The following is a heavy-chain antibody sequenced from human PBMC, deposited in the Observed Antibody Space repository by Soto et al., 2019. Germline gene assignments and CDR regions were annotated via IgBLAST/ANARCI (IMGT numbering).Heavy chain of an antibody. CDR1: GGSISSSNW. CDR2: IYHSGST. CDR3: ARSNDHWPHDY. Sequence: SETLSLTCAVSGGSISSSNWWSWVRQPPGKGLEWIGEIYHSGSTNYNPSLKSRVTIPVDKSKNQFSLKLSSVTAADTAVYYCARSNDHWPHDYWGQGTLVTVSS. D-gene: IGHD1-1*01. V-gene: IGHV4-4*02. J-gene: IGHJ4*02.